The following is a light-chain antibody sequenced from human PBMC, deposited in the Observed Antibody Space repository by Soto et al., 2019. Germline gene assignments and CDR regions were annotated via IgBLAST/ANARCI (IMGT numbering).Light chain of an antibody. Sequence: DIVLTQSPGTLSLSPGERATLSCRANQTVSRNYLAWYQQKPGQTPRLLIYSASNKATVIPDRFRGSGSGTDFTLTITRLEPEDFGVYYCLQYATSRRRVGQGTRVDIK. CDR1: QTVSRNY. J-gene: IGKJ1*01. CDR3: LQYATSRRR. V-gene: IGKV3-20*01. CDR2: SAS.